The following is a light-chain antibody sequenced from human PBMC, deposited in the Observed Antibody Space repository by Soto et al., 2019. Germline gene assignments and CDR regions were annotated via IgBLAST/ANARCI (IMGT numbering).Light chain of an antibody. CDR3: QQYNSYPYT. Sequence: DIQMTQSPSTLSASVGDRVTITCRARQSISSWLAWYQQKPGKAPNLLIYKPSSLESGVPSRFRCIGAWIEFTLTISSLQPDDFATYYSQQYNSYPYTFGQGTKLE. CDR2: KPS. J-gene: IGKJ2*01. CDR1: QSISSW. V-gene: IGKV1-5*03.